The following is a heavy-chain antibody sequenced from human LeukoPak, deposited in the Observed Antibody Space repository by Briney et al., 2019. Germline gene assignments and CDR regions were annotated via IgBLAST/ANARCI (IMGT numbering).Heavy chain of an antibody. CDR3: ARPGRLWFGDLREVPDHWFDP. V-gene: IGHV4-59*01. CDR2: IHHSGST. CDR1: DGSISSYF. J-gene: IGHJ5*02. D-gene: IGHD3-10*01. Sequence: SETLSLTCTVSDGSISSYFWSWIRQPPGKGLEWIGYIHHSGSTNYNPSLKSRVTISVDTSKKQFSLNLSSVTAADTAVYYCARPGRLWFGDLREVPDHWFDPWGQGTLVTVSS.